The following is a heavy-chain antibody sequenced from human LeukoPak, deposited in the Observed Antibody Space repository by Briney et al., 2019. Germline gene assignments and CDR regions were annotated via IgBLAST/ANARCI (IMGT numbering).Heavy chain of an antibody. CDR2: INPNSGGT. D-gene: IGHD1-26*01. CDR3: ARGSGTYDFDY. Sequence: ASVKVSCKASGYTFTGYYMHWVRQAPRQGLEWMGWINPNSGGTNYAQKFQGRITMTRDTSISTAYMELSRLRSDDTAMYYCARGSGTYDFDYWGQGILVTVSS. CDR1: GYTFTGYY. V-gene: IGHV1-2*02. J-gene: IGHJ4*02.